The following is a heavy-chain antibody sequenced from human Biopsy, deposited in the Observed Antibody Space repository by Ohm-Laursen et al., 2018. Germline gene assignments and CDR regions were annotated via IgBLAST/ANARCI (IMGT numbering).Heavy chain of an antibody. J-gene: IGHJ6*02. CDR1: GDSVTKYY. CDR2: IYYSVMT. D-gene: IGHD4-11*01. Sequence: SDTLSLTCTVSGDSVTKYYWSWIRQPPGKGLEWIGHIYYSVMTNYNSSLQSRVSISVDTSRNQVSLTLSSVTAADTAAYYCARDSGILNYGNFKYYHYYGMDVWGQGTKVTVSS. CDR3: ARDSGILNYGNFKYYHYYGMDV. V-gene: IGHV4-59*02.